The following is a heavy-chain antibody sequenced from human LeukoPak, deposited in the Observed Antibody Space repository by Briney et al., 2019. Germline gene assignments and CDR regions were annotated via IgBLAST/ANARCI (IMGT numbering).Heavy chain of an antibody. CDR3: TRDRGSSTLGDY. V-gene: IGHV3-49*04. CDR1: GFTFSNYA. Sequence: PGGSLRLSCAASGFTFSNYAMPWVRQAPGKGLEWVGFIRSKAFGETAEYAASVKGRFTISRDDSKSIAYLQMNSLKTEDTAVYYCTRDRGSSTLGDYWGQGTLVTVSS. CDR2: IRSKAFGETA. D-gene: IGHD7-27*01. J-gene: IGHJ4*02.